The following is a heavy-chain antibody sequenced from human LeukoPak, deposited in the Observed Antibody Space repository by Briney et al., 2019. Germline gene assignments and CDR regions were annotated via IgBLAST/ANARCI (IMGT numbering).Heavy chain of an antibody. D-gene: IGHD3-10*01. CDR3: VKDIWSRYHYYGMDV. J-gene: IGHJ6*02. CDR2: ISSNGGST. V-gene: IGHV3-64D*09. Sequence: PGGSLRLSCSASGFTFSSYAMHWVRQAPGKGLEYVSAISSNGGSTYYADSVKGRFTISRDNSKNTLYLQMSSLRAEDTAVCYCVKDIWSRYHYYGMDVWGQGTTVTVSS. CDR1: GFTFSSYA.